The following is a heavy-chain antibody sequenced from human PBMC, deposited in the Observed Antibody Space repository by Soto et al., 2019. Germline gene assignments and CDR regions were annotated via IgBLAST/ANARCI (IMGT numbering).Heavy chain of an antibody. Sequence: GSLRLSCAASGFTFSSYAMSWVRQAPGKGLEWVSAISGSGGSTYYADSVKGRFTISRDNSKNTLYLQMNSLRAEDTAVYYCAKDNYDILTGYYDRPSYYFDYWGQGTLVTVSS. V-gene: IGHV3-23*01. CDR1: GFTFSSYA. CDR2: ISGSGGST. CDR3: AKDNYDILTGYYDRPSYYFDY. J-gene: IGHJ4*02. D-gene: IGHD3-9*01.